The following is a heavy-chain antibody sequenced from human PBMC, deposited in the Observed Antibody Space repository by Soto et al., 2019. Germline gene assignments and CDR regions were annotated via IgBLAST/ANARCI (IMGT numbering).Heavy chain of an antibody. V-gene: IGHV3-23*01. J-gene: IGHJ4*02. D-gene: IGHD6-19*01. CDR3: AKETFGVGWTPDF. Sequence: QLLESGGGLVQPGGSRRLSCAASGFNFGDYTMTWVRQAPGKGLVWISTISGGGGNSYYAYVVKGRFTITRDNSKNPLYLQMNRLKSEDTALYFCAKETFGVGWTPDFWGQGTLVTVSS. CDR2: ISGGGGNS. CDR1: GFNFGDYT.